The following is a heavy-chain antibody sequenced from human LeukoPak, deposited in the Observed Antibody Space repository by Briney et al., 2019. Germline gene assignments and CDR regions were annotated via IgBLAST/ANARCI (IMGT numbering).Heavy chain of an antibody. CDR2: ISYDGSNK. CDR3: AREGGYCGGDCYLDY. Sequence: GGSLRLSCAASGFTFSSYAMHWVRQAPGKGLEWVAVISYDGSNKYYADSVKGRFTISRDNSKNTLYLQMNSLRAEDTAVYYCAREGGYCGGDCYLDYWGQGTLVTVSS. J-gene: IGHJ4*02. V-gene: IGHV3-30-3*01. CDR1: GFTFSSYA. D-gene: IGHD2-21*02.